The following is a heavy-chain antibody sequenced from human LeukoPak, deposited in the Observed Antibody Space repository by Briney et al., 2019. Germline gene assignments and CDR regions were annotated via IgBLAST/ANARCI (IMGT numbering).Heavy chain of an antibody. CDR1: GFTVSSNY. CDR2: IFGGSNT. V-gene: IGHV3-66*01. J-gene: IGHJ6*02. CDR3: GRGEGGGGTDDGLDF. D-gene: IGHD2-15*01. Sequence: GGSLRLSCAASGFTVSSNYMSWVRQAPGKGLEWVSVIFGGSNTYYAEPVKGRFTITTDNSQNTVYLQMNSLKAEDTAVYYCGRGEGGGGTDDGLDFWGQGTMVTVSS.